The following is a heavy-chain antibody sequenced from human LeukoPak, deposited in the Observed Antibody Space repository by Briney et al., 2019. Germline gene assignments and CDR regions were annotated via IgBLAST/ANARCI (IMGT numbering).Heavy chain of an antibody. CDR2: ISGSGGST. CDR1: GFTFSSYA. J-gene: IGHJ3*02. CDR3: AKDLVLGYCSSTSCQRVDAFDI. D-gene: IGHD2-2*01. Sequence: PGGSLRLSCAASGFTFSSYAMSWVRQAPGKGLEWVSAISGSGGSTYYADSVKGRFTISRDNSKNTLYLQMNSLRAEDTAVYYCAKDLVLGYCSSTSCQRVDAFDIWGQGTMVTVSS. V-gene: IGHV3-23*01.